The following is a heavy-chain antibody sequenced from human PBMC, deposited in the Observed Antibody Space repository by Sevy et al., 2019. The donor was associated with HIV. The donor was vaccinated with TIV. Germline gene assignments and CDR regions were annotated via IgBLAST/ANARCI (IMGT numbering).Heavy chain of an antibody. J-gene: IGHJ5*02. CDR3: ARAPPVVVVPGAPSWFDP. D-gene: IGHD2-2*01. Sequence: SETLSLTCAVYGGSFSGYYWNWIRQSPGKGLEGIGEINHSGSTQYNPSLKSRVTISVDTSKNQFSLRLNSVTAADTAVYYCARAPPVVVVPGAPSWFDPWGQGTLVTVSS. CDR1: GGSFSGYY. V-gene: IGHV4-34*01. CDR2: INHSGST.